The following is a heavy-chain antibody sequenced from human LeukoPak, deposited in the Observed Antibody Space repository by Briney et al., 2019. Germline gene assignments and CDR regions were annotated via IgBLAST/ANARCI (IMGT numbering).Heavy chain of an antibody. J-gene: IGHJ4*02. D-gene: IGHD2-2*01. CDR3: AEEKVPARN. V-gene: IGHV3-23*01. CDR2: ISGENT. CDR1: GFTFSNYA. Sequence: QSGGSLRLSCAASGFTFSNYAMNWVRQAPGKGLEWVSAISGENTYYADSVKGRFTISRDNSKNTLYLQMNSLRAEDTAIYYCAEEKVPARNWGQGTLVTVSS.